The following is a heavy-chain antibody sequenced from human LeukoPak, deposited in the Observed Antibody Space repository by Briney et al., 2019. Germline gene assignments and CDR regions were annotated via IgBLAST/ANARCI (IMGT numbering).Heavy chain of an antibody. CDR1: RFNFSTYV. CDR2: ISAGGGSA. Sequence: GGSLRLFCAASRFNFSTYVMSWVRQAPGKGPGWVSDISAGGGSADYADSVKGRFTFSRDNSKNTLYLQMNSLRAEDTAVYHCAKVGDGGNHLSFFDYWGQGALVTVSS. V-gene: IGHV3-23*01. D-gene: IGHD1-14*01. CDR3: AKVGDGGNHLSFFDY. J-gene: IGHJ4*02.